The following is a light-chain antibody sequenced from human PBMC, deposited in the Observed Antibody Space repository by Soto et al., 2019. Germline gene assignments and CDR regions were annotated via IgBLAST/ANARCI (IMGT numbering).Light chain of an antibody. CDR2: EVT. V-gene: IGLV2-23*02. Sequence: QSALTQPASVSGSPGQSITISCTGTSSDVGSYNLVSWYQQHPGKAPKVMIYEVTKRPSGVSNRFSGSKSGNTASLTISGLQDEDEADYYCCSYAGSYVFGTGTKLTVL. J-gene: IGLJ1*01. CDR3: CSYAGSYV. CDR1: SSDVGSYNL.